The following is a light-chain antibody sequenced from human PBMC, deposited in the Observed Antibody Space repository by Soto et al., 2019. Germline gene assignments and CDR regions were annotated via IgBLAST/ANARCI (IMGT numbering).Light chain of an antibody. V-gene: IGKV1-5*03. Sequence: DIQMTQSPSTLSASVGDRVTITCRASQSISSWLAWYQQKPGKAPKLLIYKASSLESGVLSRFSGSGSRTEFTLTISSLQPDDFATYYCQQYWTFGQGTKVEIK. CDR2: KAS. CDR1: QSISSW. J-gene: IGKJ1*01. CDR3: QQYWT.